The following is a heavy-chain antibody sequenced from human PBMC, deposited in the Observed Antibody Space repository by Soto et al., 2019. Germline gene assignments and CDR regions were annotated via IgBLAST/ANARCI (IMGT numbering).Heavy chain of an antibody. CDR1: GYTFTSYY. J-gene: IGHJ3*02. CDR2: INPSGGST. D-gene: IGHD6-13*01. V-gene: IGHV1-46*03. CDR3: ASSRIAADDAFDI. Sequence: ASVKVSCKASGYTFTSYYMHWVRQAPGQGLEWMGIINPSGGSTSYAQKFQGRVTMTRDTPTSTVYMELSSLRSEDTAVYYCASSRIAADDAFDIWGQGTMVTVSS.